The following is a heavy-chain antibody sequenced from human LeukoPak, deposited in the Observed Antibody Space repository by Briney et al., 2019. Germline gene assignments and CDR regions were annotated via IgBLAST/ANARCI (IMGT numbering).Heavy chain of an antibody. V-gene: IGHV1-8*03. Sequence: ASVKVSCKASGYTFTNYGINWVRQAPGQGLEWMGWMSPNSGHTGYAQKFQGRVTITRNTSIRTAYMELSSLRSEDTAVYYCAKKAKVADRLDWFDSWGQGTLVTVSS. CDR1: GYTFTNYG. J-gene: IGHJ5*01. CDR3: AKKAKVADRLDWFDS. D-gene: IGHD6-6*01. CDR2: MSPNSGHT.